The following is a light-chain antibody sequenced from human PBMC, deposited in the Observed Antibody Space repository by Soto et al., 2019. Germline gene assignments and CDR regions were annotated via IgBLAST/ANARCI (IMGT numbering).Light chain of an antibody. V-gene: IGKV1-39*01. J-gene: IGKJ3*01. CDR1: QTISRY. CDR3: QQYNSYPA. CDR2: AEG. Sequence: DIQMTQSPASLSASVGDRVTITCRASQTISRYLNWYQYKPGKAPKLLIYAEGSLKSGVPARFSGSGSGTDFTLTISSLQPEDFATYYCQQYNSYPAFGPGTKVDIK.